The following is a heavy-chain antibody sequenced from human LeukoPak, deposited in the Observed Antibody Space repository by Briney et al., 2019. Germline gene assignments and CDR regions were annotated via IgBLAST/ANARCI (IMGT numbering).Heavy chain of an antibody. D-gene: IGHD3-16*01. CDR1: GFTFDDSA. CDR2: ISWDTNNI. J-gene: IGHJ4*02. Sequence: PGGSLRLSCAASGFTFDDSAMHWVRQAPGKGLEWVSGISWDTNNIVYADSVKGRFTISRDNSKNTLYLQMNSLRAEDTAVYYCAKDQVGPRPLYYFDYWGQGTLVTVSS. V-gene: IGHV3-9*01. CDR3: AKDQVGPRPLYYFDY.